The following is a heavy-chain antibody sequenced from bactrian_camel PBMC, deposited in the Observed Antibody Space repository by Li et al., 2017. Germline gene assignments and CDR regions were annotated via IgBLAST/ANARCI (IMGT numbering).Heavy chain of an antibody. CDR3: AADRSSCWHGMAYNY. J-gene: IGHJ4*01. Sequence: HVQLVESGGGSVQAGGSLRLSCAPSKYTFLIYCMAWFRQPPGKEREGVATIANGPSPCYADSVKGRFTISVDEAKNTMYLQMNSLKPEDTALYRCAADRSSCWHGMAYNYWGQGTQVTVS. D-gene: IGHD7*01. CDR1: KYTFLIYC. V-gene: IGHV3S53*01. CDR2: IANGPSP.